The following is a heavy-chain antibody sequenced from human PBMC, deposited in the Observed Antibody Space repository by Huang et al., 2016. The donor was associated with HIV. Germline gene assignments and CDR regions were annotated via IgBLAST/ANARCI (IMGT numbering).Heavy chain of an antibody. CDR3: ARIASFGVVIQSH. CDR2: INSDGSST. J-gene: IGHJ4*02. D-gene: IGHD3-3*01. V-gene: IGHV3-74*01. Sequence: EVQLVESGGGLVQPGGSLRLSCAASGFTFSGYWMHWVRQAPGKGLVGGSRINSDGSSTTYADSVKGRFTISRDNAKNTLYLQMNSLRAEDTAVYYCARIASFGVVIQSHWGQGTLVTVSS. CDR1: GFTFSGYW.